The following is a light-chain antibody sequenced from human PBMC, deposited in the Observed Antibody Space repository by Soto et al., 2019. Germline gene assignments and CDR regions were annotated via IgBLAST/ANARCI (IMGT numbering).Light chain of an antibody. CDR3: QQYNSGPRT. CDR2: GAS. CDR1: QSVSSN. V-gene: IGKV3-15*01. Sequence: EIVMTQSPATLSVSPGERATLSCRASQSVSSNLAWYQQKPGQAPRLLIYGASTRATGIPARFSGSGSGTDFPPTIDGMRLEVFEFYYFQQYNSGPRTFGKGTKVKIK. J-gene: IGKJ1*01.